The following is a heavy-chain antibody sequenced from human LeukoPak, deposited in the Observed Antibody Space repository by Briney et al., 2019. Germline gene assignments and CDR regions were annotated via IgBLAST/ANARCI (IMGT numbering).Heavy chain of an antibody. J-gene: IGHJ4*02. Sequence: PGGSLRLSCAASGFTFSSYAMSWVRQAPGKGLEWVSAISGSGGSTYYADSVKGRFTISRDNSKNTLYLQMNSLRAEDTAVYYCAKDGGTWIQLWFQPGGFDYWGQGTLVTVSS. CDR1: GFTFSSYA. V-gene: IGHV3-23*01. CDR3: AKDGGTWIQLWFQPGGFDY. D-gene: IGHD5-18*01. CDR2: ISGSGGST.